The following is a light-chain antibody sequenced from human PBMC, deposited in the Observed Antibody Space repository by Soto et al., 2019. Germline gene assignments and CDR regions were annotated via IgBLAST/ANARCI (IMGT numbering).Light chain of an antibody. CDR1: QSVTSNY. J-gene: IGKJ1*01. V-gene: IGKV3-20*01. CDR2: GAS. Sequence: ESVLTQSAGTLSLSLGERATLSCRASQSVTSNYLAWYQQKPGQAPSLLITGASIRATGIPDRFSGSASGTDFTLTISRMEPEDFAVYYCDQYGGSPKSFDEVKKMEIK. CDR3: DQYGGSPKS.